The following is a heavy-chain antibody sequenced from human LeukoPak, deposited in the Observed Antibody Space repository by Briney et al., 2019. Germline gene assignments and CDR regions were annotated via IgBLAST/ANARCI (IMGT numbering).Heavy chain of an antibody. CDR2: IYTSGST. Sequence: SETLSLTCTVSGGSIXSYYWSWIRQPAGXGLEWIGRIYTSGSTNYNPSLKSRVTMSVDTSKNQFSLKLSSVTAADTAVYYCARESRDITAAGYFDYWGQGTLVTVSS. V-gene: IGHV4-4*07. D-gene: IGHD6-13*01. CDR3: ARESRDITAAGYFDY. CDR1: GGSIXSYY. J-gene: IGHJ4*02.